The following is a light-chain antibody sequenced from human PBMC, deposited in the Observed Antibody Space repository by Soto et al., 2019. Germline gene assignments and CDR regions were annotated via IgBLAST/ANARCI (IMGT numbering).Light chain of an antibody. Sequence: EIVLTQSPGTLSLSPVERATLSGMASQSVSNNYLAWYQQKPGQAPRLLIYGASNRATGIPDRFSGSGSGTDFTLSISSLEPEDFAVYFCQQRSNWPLTFGPGTKVDIK. CDR2: GAS. CDR3: QQRSNWPLT. CDR1: QSVSNNY. V-gene: IGKV3D-20*02. J-gene: IGKJ3*01.